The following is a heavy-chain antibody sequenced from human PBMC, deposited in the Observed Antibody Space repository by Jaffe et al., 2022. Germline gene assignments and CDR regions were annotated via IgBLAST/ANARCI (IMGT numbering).Heavy chain of an antibody. D-gene: IGHD6-13*01. CDR3: ARSNIAAAGIFDY. V-gene: IGHV4-38-2*01. CDR2: IYHSGST. CDR1: GYSISSGYY. J-gene: IGHJ4*02. Sequence: QVQLQESGPGLVKPSETLSLTCAVSGYSISSGYYWGWIRQPPGKGLEWIGSIYHSGSTYYNPSLKSRVTISVDTSKNQFSLKLSSVTAADTAVYYCARSNIAAAGIFDYWGQGTLVTVSS.